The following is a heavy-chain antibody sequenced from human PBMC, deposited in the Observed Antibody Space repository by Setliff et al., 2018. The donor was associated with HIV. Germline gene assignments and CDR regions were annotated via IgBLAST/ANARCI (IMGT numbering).Heavy chain of an antibody. CDR3: AKLQEGHVYSHYDS. Sequence: PGGSLRLSCAASGFTFSNYAMSWVRQAPGEGLEWVSAIPSTGERTFYADSVKGRLTISRDNSQNALYLHMNSLRAEDTAVYYCAKLQEGHVYSHYDSWGQGTLVTVSS. CDR1: GFTFSNYA. CDR2: IPSTGERT. J-gene: IGHJ4*02. V-gene: IGHV3-23*01. D-gene: IGHD2-21*01.